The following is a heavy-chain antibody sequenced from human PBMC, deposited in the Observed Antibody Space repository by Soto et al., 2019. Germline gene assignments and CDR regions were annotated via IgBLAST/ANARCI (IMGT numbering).Heavy chain of an antibody. CDR1: GFTFSDYY. V-gene: IGHV3-11*05. CDR2: ISSSSSYT. J-gene: IGHJ6*02. Sequence: QVQLVESGGGLVKPGGSLRLSCAASGFTFSDYYMSWIRQAPGKGLEWVSYISSSSSYTNYADSVKGRFTISRDNAKNSLYLQMNSLRAEDTAMYYCARDGRYYGSGSYFASYYYGMDVWGQGTTVTVSS. CDR3: ARDGRYYGSGSYFASYYYGMDV. D-gene: IGHD3-10*01.